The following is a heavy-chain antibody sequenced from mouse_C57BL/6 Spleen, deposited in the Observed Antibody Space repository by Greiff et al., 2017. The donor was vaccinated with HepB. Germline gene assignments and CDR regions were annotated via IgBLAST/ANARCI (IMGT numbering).Heavy chain of an antibody. V-gene: IGHV1-82*01. CDR1: GYAFSSSW. CDR3: ARLVYYAMDY. Sequence: VNVVESGPELVKPGASVKISCKASGYAFSSSWMNWVKQRPGKGLEWIGRIYPGDGDTNYNGKFKGKATLTADKSSSTAYMQLSSLTSEDSAVYFCARLVYYAMDYWGQGTSVTVSS. CDR2: IYPGDGDT. J-gene: IGHJ4*01.